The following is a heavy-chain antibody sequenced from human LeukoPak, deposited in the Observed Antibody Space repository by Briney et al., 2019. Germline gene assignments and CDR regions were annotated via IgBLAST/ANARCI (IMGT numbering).Heavy chain of an antibody. Sequence: SETLSLTCSVSGGSMKNSFWSWIRQPPGKGLEWIGYVSDTGITNSNPSLKSRVTMSVDTSKNQFSLKLSSVTAADTAVYYCAICRKFYSDSSGYCNYFDYWGQGTLVTVSS. V-gene: IGHV4-4*08. CDR1: GGSMKNSF. CDR2: VSDTGIT. D-gene: IGHD3-22*01. J-gene: IGHJ4*02. CDR3: AICRKFYSDSSGYCNYFDY.